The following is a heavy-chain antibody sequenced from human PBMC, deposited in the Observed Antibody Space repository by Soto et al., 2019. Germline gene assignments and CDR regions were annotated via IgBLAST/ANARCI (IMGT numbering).Heavy chain of an antibody. D-gene: IGHD3-22*01. V-gene: IGHV1-18*01. J-gene: IGHJ4*02. CDR1: GYSFGTSG. CDR3: ARAGQYYDSSGYAN. CDR2: ISAYNGNT. Sequence: QVKLVQSGTEVKKPGASVKVSCKASGYSFGTSGISWVRQAPGQGLEWMGWISAYNGNTNYDQKLQDRATMTTDTSTNTAYLELRSLRSDDTAVYYRARAGQYYDSSGYANWGQGTLVTVSS.